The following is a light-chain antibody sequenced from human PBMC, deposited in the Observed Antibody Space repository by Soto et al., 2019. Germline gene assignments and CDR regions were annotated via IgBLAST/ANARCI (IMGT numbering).Light chain of an antibody. CDR2: HVS. J-gene: IGLJ2*01. CDR1: GTDVGQYNY. V-gene: IGLV2-8*01. CDR3: SSYGGFNNVL. Sequence: QSVLTQPPSASGSPGQSVTISCTGAGTDVGQYNYVSWYQQHPGKAPKLLIHHVSRRPSGVPARFSGSKSGNTASLTVSGLQTEDEADYYCSSYGGFNNVLFGGGTQLTAL.